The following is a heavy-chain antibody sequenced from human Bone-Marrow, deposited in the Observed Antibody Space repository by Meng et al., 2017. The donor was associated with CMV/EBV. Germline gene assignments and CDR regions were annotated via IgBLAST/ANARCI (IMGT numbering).Heavy chain of an antibody. CDR2: ISYDGSNK. J-gene: IGHJ5*02. Sequence: FTFSSDAMHWVRQAPGKGLEWVAVISYDGSNKYYADSVKDRFTISRDNSKNTLYLQMNSLRAEDTAVYYCASGYSSSWYPYQNWFDPWGQGTLVTVSS. CDR1: FTFSSDA. D-gene: IGHD6-13*01. CDR3: ASGYSSSWYPYQNWFDP. V-gene: IGHV3-30-3*01.